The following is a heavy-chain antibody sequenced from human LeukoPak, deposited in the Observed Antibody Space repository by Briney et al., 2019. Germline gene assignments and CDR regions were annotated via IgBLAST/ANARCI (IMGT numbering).Heavy chain of an antibody. CDR3: ARTRIAAADY. V-gene: IGHV3-66*02. CDR2: IYSGGST. J-gene: IGHJ1*01. CDR1: GFTVSSNY. Sequence: GGSLRLSCAASGFTVSSNYMSWVRQAPGKGLEWVSVIYSGGSTYYADSVKGRFTISRDNSKNTLYLQMNSLGAEDTAVYYCARTRIAAADYWGQGTLVTVSS. D-gene: IGHD6-13*01.